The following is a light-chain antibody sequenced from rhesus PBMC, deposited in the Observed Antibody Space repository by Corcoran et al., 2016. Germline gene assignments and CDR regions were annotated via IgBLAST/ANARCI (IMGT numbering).Light chain of an antibody. J-gene: IGKJ4*01. CDR1: QSLLHSNGNTY. V-gene: IGKV2-72*01. CDR2: GGS. CDR3: VQAIAFPLT. Sequence: DIVMTQTPLSLPITPGEPASISCRSNQSLLHSNGNTYLHWYLQKPGQSPQLLIYGGSNRASGVPDRFMGSGAGTDFRMKGSKVDAEDVGVYYCVQAIAFPLTFGGGTKVELK.